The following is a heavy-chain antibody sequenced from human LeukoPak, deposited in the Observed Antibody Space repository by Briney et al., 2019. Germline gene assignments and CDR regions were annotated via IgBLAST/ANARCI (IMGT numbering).Heavy chain of an antibody. CDR2: IYYSGST. J-gene: IGHJ4*02. CDR1: GGSISSYY. Sequence: SETLSLTCTVSGGSISSYYWSVIRQPPGKGLEWIGYIYYSGSTNYNPSLKSRVTISLDTSKNQFSLKLSSVTAADTAVYYCARSGSDAAAGDYWGQGTLVTVSS. D-gene: IGHD2-15*01. CDR3: ARSGSDAAAGDY. V-gene: IGHV4-59*08.